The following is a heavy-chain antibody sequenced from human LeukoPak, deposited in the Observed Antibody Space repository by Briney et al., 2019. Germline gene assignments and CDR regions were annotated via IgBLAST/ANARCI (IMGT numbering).Heavy chain of an antibody. CDR1: GYTFTSYD. Sequence: EASVKVSCKASGYTFTSYDINWVRQATGQGLEWMGWMNPNSGNTGYAQKFQGRVTITRNTSISTAYMELSSLRSEDTAVYYCARGIHYSGGWYKWFDPWGQGTLVTVSS. CDR2: MNPNSGNT. D-gene: IGHD6-19*01. V-gene: IGHV1-8*01. J-gene: IGHJ5*02. CDR3: ARGIHYSGGWYKWFDP.